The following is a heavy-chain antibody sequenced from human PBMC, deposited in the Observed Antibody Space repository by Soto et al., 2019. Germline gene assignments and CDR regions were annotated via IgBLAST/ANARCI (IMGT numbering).Heavy chain of an antibody. CDR1: GFTFSSYS. V-gene: IGHV3-21*01. CDR3: ARFEGTYYDILTGYPFDY. Sequence: GGSLRLSCAASGFTFSSYSMNWVRQAPGKGLEWVSSISSSSSYIYYADSVKGRFTISRDNAKNSLYLQMNSLRAEDTAVYYCARFEGTYYDILTGYPFDYWGQGTLVTGSS. J-gene: IGHJ4*02. D-gene: IGHD3-9*01. CDR2: ISSSSSYI.